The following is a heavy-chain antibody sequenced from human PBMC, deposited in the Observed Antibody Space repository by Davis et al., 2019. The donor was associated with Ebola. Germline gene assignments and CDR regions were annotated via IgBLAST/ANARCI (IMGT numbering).Heavy chain of an antibody. D-gene: IGHD2-21*01. CDR1: GYTFSSYA. CDR3: AIGGPYCGGDCFYYYYGMDV. CDR2: IIPIFGTA. J-gene: IGHJ6*02. Sequence: AASVKVSCKASGYTFSSYAISWVRQAPGQGLEWMGGIIPIFGTANYAQKFQGRVTITADESTSTAYMELSSPRSEDTAVYYCAIGGPYCGGDCFYYYYGMDVWGQGTTVTVSS. V-gene: IGHV1-69*13.